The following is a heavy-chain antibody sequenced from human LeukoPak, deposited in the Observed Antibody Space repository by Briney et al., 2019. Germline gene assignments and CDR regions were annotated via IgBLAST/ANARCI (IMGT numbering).Heavy chain of an antibody. J-gene: IGHJ6*04. Sequence: ADSVNGRFTISRDNSKNTLYLQKNSLRAEDTAVYYCAKGGYCSSTSCDGVYYYYYGMDVWGKGTTVTVSS. D-gene: IGHD2-2*01. CDR3: AKGGYCSSTSCDGVYYYYYGMDV. V-gene: IGHV3-23*01.